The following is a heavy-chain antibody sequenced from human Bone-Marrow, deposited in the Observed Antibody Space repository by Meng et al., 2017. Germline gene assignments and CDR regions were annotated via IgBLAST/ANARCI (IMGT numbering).Heavy chain of an antibody. J-gene: IGHJ3*02. CDR3: ARENLRYFDWLYDDAFDI. CDR2: ISGSGGST. Sequence: GSLKISCAASGFTFSSYAMSWVRQAPGKGLEWVSAISGSGGSTYYADSVKGRFTISRDNSKNTLYLQMNSLRAEDTAVYYCARENLRYFDWLYDDAFDIWGQGTMVTVSS. CDR1: GFTFSSYA. V-gene: IGHV3-23*01. D-gene: IGHD3-9*01.